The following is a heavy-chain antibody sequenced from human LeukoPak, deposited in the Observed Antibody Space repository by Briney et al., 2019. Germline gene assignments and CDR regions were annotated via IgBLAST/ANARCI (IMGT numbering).Heavy chain of an antibody. D-gene: IGHD1-7*01. V-gene: IGHV1-18*01. J-gene: IGHJ3*02. Sequence: GASVKVSCKASGYTFTSYGISWVRQAPGQVLGWMGWISAYNGNTNYAQKLQGRVTMTTVTSQSTDYVELGGLRSDDTAVYCCVRDRFPYNWNFELALHMWRQGPRVSVS. CDR3: VRDRFPYNWNFELALHM. CDR1: GYTFTSYG. CDR2: ISAYNGNT.